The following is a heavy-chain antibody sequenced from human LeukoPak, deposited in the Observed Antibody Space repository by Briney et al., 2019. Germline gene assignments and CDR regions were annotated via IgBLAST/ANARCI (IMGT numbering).Heavy chain of an antibody. D-gene: IGHD3-3*01. CDR2: INTDGSST. Sequence: GGSLRLSCAASGFTLSSYWMHWVRQAPGKGLVWVSRINTDGSSTSYADSVKGRFTISRDNAKNTLYLQMNSLRAEDTAVYYCAGERYDFWSGYFLLWGQGTLVTVSS. V-gene: IGHV3-74*01. CDR1: GFTLSSYW. J-gene: IGHJ4*02. CDR3: AGERYDFWSGYFLL.